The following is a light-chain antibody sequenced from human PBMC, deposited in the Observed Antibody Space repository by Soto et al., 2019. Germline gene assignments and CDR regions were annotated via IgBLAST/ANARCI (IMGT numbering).Light chain of an antibody. Sequence: LQMTQSPSTLSASVEDRVTITCRASQSISSWLAWYQQKPGKAPKLLIYDASSLESGVPSRFSGSGSGTEFTLTISSLQPDDFATYYCQQYNSYRTFGQGTKVDIK. CDR1: QSISSW. CDR2: DAS. V-gene: IGKV1-5*01. CDR3: QQYNSYRT. J-gene: IGKJ1*01.